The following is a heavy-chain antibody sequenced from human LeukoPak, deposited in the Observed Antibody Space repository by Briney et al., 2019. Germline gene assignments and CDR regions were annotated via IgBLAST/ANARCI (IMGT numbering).Heavy chain of an antibody. J-gene: IGHJ4*02. CDR1: GYTFTSNY. V-gene: IGHV1-46*01. CDR3: ARDQEGFDY. CDR2: IYPRDGST. Sequence: ASVKVSCKPSGYTFTSNYIHWVRQAPGQGLEWMGMIYPRDGSTSYAQKFQGRVTVTRDTSTSTVHMELSGLRSEDTAVYYCARDQEGFDYWGQGTLVTVSS.